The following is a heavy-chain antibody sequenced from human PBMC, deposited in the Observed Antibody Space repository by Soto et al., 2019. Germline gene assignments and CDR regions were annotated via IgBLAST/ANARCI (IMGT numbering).Heavy chain of an antibody. V-gene: IGHV1-24*01. D-gene: IGHD3-3*01. CDR2: FDPEDGET. Sequence: ASVKVACKVSGYTLTELSMYWVRQAPGKGLEWMGGFDPEDGETIYAQKFQGRVTMTEDTSTDTAYMELSSLRSEDTAVYYCATEKGLRFPPMDVWGQGTTVTVSS. J-gene: IGHJ6*02. CDR1: GYTLTELS. CDR3: ATEKGLRFPPMDV.